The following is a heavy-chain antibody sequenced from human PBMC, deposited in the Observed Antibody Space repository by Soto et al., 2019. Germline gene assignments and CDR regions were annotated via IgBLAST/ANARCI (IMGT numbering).Heavy chain of an antibody. CDR3: ARDRITMVRGVIIPNWFDP. V-gene: IGHV1-3*01. CDR1: GYTFTSYA. D-gene: IGHD3-10*01. Sequence: VQLVQSGAEVKKPGASVKVSCKASGYTFTSYAMHWVRQAPGQRLEWMGWINAGNGNTKYSQKFQGRVTITKDTSASTAYMELSSLRSEDTAVYYCARDRITMVRGVIIPNWFDPWGQGTLVTVSS. CDR2: INAGNGNT. J-gene: IGHJ5*02.